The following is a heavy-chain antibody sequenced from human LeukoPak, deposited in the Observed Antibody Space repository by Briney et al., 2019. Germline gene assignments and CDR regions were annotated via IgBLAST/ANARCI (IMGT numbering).Heavy chain of an antibody. V-gene: IGHV1-18*01. J-gene: IGHJ4*02. CDR3: ATIPYSSSSKDY. D-gene: IGHD6-6*01. CDR1: GYTFTSYG. Sequence: EASVKVSCKASGYTFTSYGISWVRQAPGQGLEWMGWISAYNGNTNYAQKFQGRVTMTEDTSTDTAYMELSSLRSEDTAVYYCATIPYSSSSKDYWGQGTLVTVSS. CDR2: ISAYNGNT.